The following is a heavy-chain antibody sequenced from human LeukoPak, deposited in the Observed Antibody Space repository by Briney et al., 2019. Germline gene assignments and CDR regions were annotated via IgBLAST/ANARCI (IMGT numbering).Heavy chain of an antibody. D-gene: IGHD1-20*01. CDR1: GFTFSSYG. V-gene: IGHV3-33*01. CDR2: IWYDGSNK. CDR3: ARDITGSYYFDY. Sequence: PGGSLRLSCAASGFTFSSYGMHWVRQAPGKGLEWAAVIWYDGSNKYYADSVKGRFTISRDNSKNTLYLQMNSLRAEDTAVYYCARDITGSYYFDYWGQGTLVTVSS. J-gene: IGHJ4*02.